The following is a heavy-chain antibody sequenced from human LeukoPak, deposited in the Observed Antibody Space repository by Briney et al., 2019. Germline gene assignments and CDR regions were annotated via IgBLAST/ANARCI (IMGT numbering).Heavy chain of an antibody. J-gene: IGHJ4*02. CDR1: GGSFSGYY. CDR3: ARVPTNYYDSSGPTYYFDY. CDR2: INHSGST. D-gene: IGHD3-22*01. Sequence: SETLSLTCAVYGGSFSGYYWSWIRQPPGKGLEWIGEINHSGSTNYNPSLKSRVTISVDTSKNQFSLKLSSVTAADTAVYYRARVPTNYYDSSGPTYYFDYWGQGTLVTVSS. V-gene: IGHV4-34*01.